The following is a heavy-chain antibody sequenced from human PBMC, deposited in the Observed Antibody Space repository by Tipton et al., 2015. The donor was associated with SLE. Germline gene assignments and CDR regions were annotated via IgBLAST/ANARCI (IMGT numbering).Heavy chain of an antibody. CDR3: AGVRTHPPRYYDSRGYYDD. J-gene: IGHJ4*02. Sequence: TLSLTCTVSGGSISSGGYYWSWVRPHPGKGLEWFGYIYYSGSTYYNPSLKSRVTISVDTSKNQFSLKLSSVTAADTAVYYCAGVRTHPPRYYDSRGYYDDWGQGTLVTLSS. V-gene: IGHV4-31*03. CDR1: GGSISSGGYY. CDR2: IYYSGST. D-gene: IGHD3-22*01.